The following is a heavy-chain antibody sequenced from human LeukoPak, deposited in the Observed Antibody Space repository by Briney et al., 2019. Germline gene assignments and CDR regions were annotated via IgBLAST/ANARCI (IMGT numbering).Heavy chain of an antibody. J-gene: IGHJ3*02. CDR1: GGTFSSYA. CDR3: ARDSHLYGASDI. D-gene: IGHD4-17*01. Sequence: GASVKVSCKASGGTFSSYAISWVRQAPGQGLEWMGGIIPIFGTANYAQKFQGRVTITADESTSTAYMELSSLRSEDTAVYYCARDSHLYGASDIWGQGTMVTVSS. CDR2: IIPIFGTA. V-gene: IGHV1-69*01.